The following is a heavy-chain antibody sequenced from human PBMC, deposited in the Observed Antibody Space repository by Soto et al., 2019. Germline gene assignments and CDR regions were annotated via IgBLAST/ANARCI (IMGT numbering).Heavy chain of an antibody. CDR1: GFTFSSYG. J-gene: IGHJ6*02. CDR3: ARARGAMDV. V-gene: IGHV3-33*01. D-gene: IGHD3-10*01. Sequence: QVQLVESGGGVVQPGRSLRLSCAASGFTFSSYGMHWVRQAPGKGLEWVAVIWYDGSNKYYADSVKGRFTISRDNSKTTLYLQMNSLRAEDTAVYYCARARGAMDVWGQGTTVNVSS. CDR2: IWYDGSNK.